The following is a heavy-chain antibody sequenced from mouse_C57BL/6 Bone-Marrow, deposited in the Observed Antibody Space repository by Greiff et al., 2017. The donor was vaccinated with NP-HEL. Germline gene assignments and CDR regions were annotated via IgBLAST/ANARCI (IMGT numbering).Heavy chain of an antibody. J-gene: IGHJ1*03. CDR2: IDPSDSYT. CDR1: GYTFTSYW. CDR3: ARERVWYFDV. V-gene: IGHV1-69*01. Sequence: QVQLQQPGAELVMPGASVKLSCKASGYTFTSYWMHWVKQRPGQGLEWIGEIDPSDSYTTYNQKFKGKSTLTVDKSSSTAYMQLSSLTSEDSAVEYCARERVWYFDVWGTGTTVTVSS.